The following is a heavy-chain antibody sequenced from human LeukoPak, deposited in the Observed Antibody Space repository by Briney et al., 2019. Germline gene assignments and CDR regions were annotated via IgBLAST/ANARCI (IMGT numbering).Heavy chain of an antibody. CDR1: GFTFSSYS. J-gene: IGHJ4*02. V-gene: IGHV3-21*01. CDR2: ISSSSNYI. D-gene: IGHD1-26*01. Sequence: GGSLRLSCAASGFTFSSYSMNWVRQAPGKGLEWVSSISSSSNYIYYADSVKGRFTISRGNAKNSQYLQMNSLRAEDTAVYYCARDPGGRDFDYWGQGTLVTVSS. CDR3: ARDPGGRDFDY.